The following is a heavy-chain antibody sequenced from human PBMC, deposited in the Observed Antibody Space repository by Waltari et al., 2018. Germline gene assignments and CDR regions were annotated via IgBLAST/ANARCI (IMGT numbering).Heavy chain of an antibody. CDR2: IYHSGST. Sequence: QVQLQESGPGLVKPSETLALTCADPGYSISSGYYWGWIRQPPGKGLEWIGSIYHSGSTYYNPSLKSRVTISVDTSKNQFSLKLSSVTAADTAVYYCARLRRQQLLDYWGQGTLVTVSS. V-gene: IGHV4-38-2*01. J-gene: IGHJ4*02. CDR3: ARLRRQQLLDY. D-gene: IGHD6-13*01. CDR1: GYSISSGYY.